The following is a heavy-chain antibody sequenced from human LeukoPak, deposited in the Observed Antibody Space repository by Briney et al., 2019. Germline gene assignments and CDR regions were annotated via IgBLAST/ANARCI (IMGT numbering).Heavy chain of an antibody. Sequence: GGSLRLSCAASGFTFSSYSMNWVRQAPGKGLGWVSYISSSSSTIYYADSVKGRFTISRDNAKKSLYLQMNSLRADDTAVYYCARDKWGYCGGGSCYSIDYWGRGILVTVSS. CDR3: ARDKWGYCGGGSCYSIDY. V-gene: IGHV3-48*01. D-gene: IGHD2-15*01. CDR1: GFTFSSYS. J-gene: IGHJ4*02. CDR2: ISSSSSTI.